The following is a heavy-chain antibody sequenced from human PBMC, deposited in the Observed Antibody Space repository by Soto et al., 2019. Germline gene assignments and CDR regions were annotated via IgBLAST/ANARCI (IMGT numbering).Heavy chain of an antibody. V-gene: IGHV3-30*18. D-gene: IGHD2-2*01. CDR2: ISYAGSNK. CDR1: GFTFSSYG. CDR3: AKVQGGYCNSTSGSRH. J-gene: IGHJ4*02. Sequence: QVQLVESGGGVVQPGRSLRLSCAASGFTFSSYGMHWVRQAPGKGLEWVAVISYAGSNKYYADSVKGRFTTSRDNSKNTLYLQMNSLKAKDTVGYYCAKVQGGYCNSTSGSRHWCKETLVTVSS.